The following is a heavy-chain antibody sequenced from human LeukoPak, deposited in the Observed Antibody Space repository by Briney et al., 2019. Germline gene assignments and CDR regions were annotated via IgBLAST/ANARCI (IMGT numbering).Heavy chain of an antibody. Sequence: ASVKVSCKASGYTFTSYDINWVRQATGQGLEWMGWINPNSGGTNYAQKFQGRVTMTRDTSISTAYMELSRLRSDDTAVYYCARDSEHDYSNYENRPFDYWGQGTLVTVSS. V-gene: IGHV1-2*02. CDR3: ARDSEHDYSNYENRPFDY. CDR1: GYTFTSYD. J-gene: IGHJ4*02. D-gene: IGHD4-11*01. CDR2: INPNSGGT.